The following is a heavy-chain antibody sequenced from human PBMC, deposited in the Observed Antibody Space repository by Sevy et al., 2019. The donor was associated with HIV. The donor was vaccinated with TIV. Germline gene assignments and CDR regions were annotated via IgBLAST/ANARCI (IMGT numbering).Heavy chain of an antibody. Sequence: GGSLRLSCAASGFTVSSNYMSWVHQAPGKGLEWVSVIYSGGSTYYADSVKGRFTISRDNSKNTLYLQMNSLRAEDTAVYYCARSMRGYWNYPAEVDAFDIRGQGTMVTVSS. J-gene: IGHJ3*02. V-gene: IGHV3-53*01. CDR2: IYSGGST. D-gene: IGHD1-7*01. CDR3: ARSMRGYWNYPAEVDAFDI. CDR1: GFTVSSNY.